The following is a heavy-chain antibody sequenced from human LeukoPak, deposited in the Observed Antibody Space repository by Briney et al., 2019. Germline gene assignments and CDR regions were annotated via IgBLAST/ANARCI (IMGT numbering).Heavy chain of an antibody. CDR1: GGSITFGSYY. V-gene: IGHV4-61*02. J-gene: IGHJ4*02. CDR2: IYTSGRT. Sequence: SQTLSLTCTVSGGSITFGSYYWTWIRQPAGKGLEWIGRIYTSGRTFYNPSLKSRVTISMDTSMNQFSLRLNSVTAADTAVYYCARARVIPASFDDWGQGALVTVSS. D-gene: IGHD3-16*02. CDR3: ARARVIPASFDD.